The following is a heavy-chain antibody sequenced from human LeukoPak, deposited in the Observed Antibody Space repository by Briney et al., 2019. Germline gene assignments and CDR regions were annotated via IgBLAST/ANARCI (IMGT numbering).Heavy chain of an antibody. CDR1: GGSISSFY. Sequence: SETLSLTCTVSGGSISSFYWGWIRQPPGKGLEWIGSVYYSGNTYYNPSLKSRVSISVDTSKNQFSLKLSSVTAADTAVYYCARLPTVTFFDYWGQGTLVTVSS. V-gene: IGHV4-39*01. CDR2: VYYSGNT. CDR3: ARLPTVTFFDY. J-gene: IGHJ4*02. D-gene: IGHD4-17*01.